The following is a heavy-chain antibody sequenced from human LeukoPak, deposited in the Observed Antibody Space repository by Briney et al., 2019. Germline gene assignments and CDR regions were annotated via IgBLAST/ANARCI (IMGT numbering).Heavy chain of an antibody. V-gene: IGHV3-23*01. Sequence: GGSLRLSCAASAFTFNTYAMSWVSQAPGKGLEWVSGISSGGGSTYYADSVKGRFTISRDNSKNTLYLLMNSLRAEDTAVYYCAKDGMATQEFDYWGQGTLVTVSS. J-gene: IGHJ4*02. D-gene: IGHD5-24*01. CDR3: AKDGMATQEFDY. CDR2: ISSGGGST. CDR1: AFTFNTYA.